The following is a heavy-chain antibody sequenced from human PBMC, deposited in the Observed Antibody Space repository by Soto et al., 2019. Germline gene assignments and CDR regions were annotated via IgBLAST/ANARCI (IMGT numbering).Heavy chain of an antibody. V-gene: IGHV3-23*01. CDR3: AKDVRWIAVVPPPRPIDS. D-gene: IGHD3-22*01. CDR1: GFSFSTYA. J-gene: IGHJ4*02. CDR2: IGGSGTNT. Sequence: GGSLRLSCAASGFSFSTYAMNWVRQAPGRGLEWVSAIGGSGTNTYYADSVKGRFAISRDNSKNTLYLQMNSLRAEDTALYYCAKDVRWIAVVPPPRPIDSWGQGTLVTVSS.